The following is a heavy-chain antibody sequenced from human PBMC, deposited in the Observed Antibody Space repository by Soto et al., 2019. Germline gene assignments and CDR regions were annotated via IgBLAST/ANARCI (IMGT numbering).Heavy chain of an antibody. Sequence: EVQLLESGGGLVQPGGSLRLSCAASGFTFSSYAMSWVRQAPGKGLEWVSAISGSGGSTYYADSVKGRFTISRDNSKNTLYLQMNSLRAEDTAVYYCAKGGQGGYGGNSFADYWGQGTLVTVSS. CDR1: GFTFSSYA. CDR3: AKGGQGGYGGNSFADY. CDR2: ISGSGGST. J-gene: IGHJ4*02. V-gene: IGHV3-23*01. D-gene: IGHD2-21*02.